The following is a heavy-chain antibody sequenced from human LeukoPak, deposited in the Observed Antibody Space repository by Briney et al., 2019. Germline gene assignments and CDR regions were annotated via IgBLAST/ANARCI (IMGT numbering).Heavy chain of an antibody. Sequence: PGGSLRLSCAASGFTFNTYAMYWVRQAPGKGLEWVSGIFGSGGSAHYADSVKGRFTISRDNSKNTEYLQMDSLRVEDTAVYYCGKTTIGYSSGRYPGWPVDSWGQGTLVTVSS. J-gene: IGHJ4*02. CDR1: GFTFNTYA. CDR3: GKTTIGYSSGRYPGWPVDS. CDR2: IFGSGGSA. D-gene: IGHD6-19*01. V-gene: IGHV3-23*01.